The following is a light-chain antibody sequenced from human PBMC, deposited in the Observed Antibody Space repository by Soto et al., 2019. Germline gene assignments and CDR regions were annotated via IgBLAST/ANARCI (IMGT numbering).Light chain of an antibody. J-gene: IGLJ2*01. CDR2: GVS. V-gene: IGLV2-14*01. Sequence: QSALTQPASVSGSPGQSITISCTGTSSDVGSYKYVSWYQQHPGKAPKLLIYGVSNRPSGVSSRFSGSKSGNTASLTISGLQAEDEADYSCSSYASSPALVFGGGTKLTVL. CDR1: SSDVGSYKY. CDR3: SSYASSPALV.